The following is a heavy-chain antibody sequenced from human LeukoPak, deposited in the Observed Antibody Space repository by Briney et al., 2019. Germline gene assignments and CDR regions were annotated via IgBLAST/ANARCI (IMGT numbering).Heavy chain of an antibody. CDR3: AKAIAAAGLDY. J-gene: IGHJ4*02. CDR2: ISYDGSNK. CDR1: GFTFSSCG. V-gene: IGHV3-30*18. D-gene: IGHD6-13*01. Sequence: PGRSLRLSCAASGFTFSSCGMHWVRQAPGKGLEWVAVISYDGSNKYYADSVKGRFTISRDNSKNTLYLQMNSLRAEDTAVYYCAKAIAAAGLDYWGQGTLVTVSS.